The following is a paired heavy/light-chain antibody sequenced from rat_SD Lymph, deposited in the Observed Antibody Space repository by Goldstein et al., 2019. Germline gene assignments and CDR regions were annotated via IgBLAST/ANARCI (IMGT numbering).Light chain of an antibody. CDR2: YAS. CDR1: QSLLSSGNQKNY. Sequence: DIVMTQSPFSLAVSEGEMVTINCKSSQSLLSSGNQKNYLAWYQQKPGQSPKLLIYYASTRQSGVPDRFIGSGSGTDFTLTISDVQAEDLADYYCLQHYSSPYTFGAGTKLELK. V-gene: IGKV8S9*01. J-gene: IGKJ2-3*01. CDR3: LQHYSSPYT.
Heavy chain of an antibody. CDR1: GFTFSNAW. V-gene: IGHV6-8*01. CDR2: IKAKSNNYAT. Sequence: EVQLVETGGGLVQPGKSLKLTCATSGFTFSNAWMHWVRQSPEKQLEWVAQIKAKSNNYATYYAESVKGRFTISRDDSKSSVYLQMNSLKEEDTAIYYCTWGVFDYWGQGVMVTVSS. CDR3: TWGVFDY. J-gene: IGHJ2*01.